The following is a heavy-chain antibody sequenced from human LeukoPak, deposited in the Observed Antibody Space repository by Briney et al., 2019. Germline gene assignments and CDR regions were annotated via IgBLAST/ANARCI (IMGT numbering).Heavy chain of an antibody. J-gene: IGHJ3*02. CDR2: ISSSSSYI. CDR3: ARGVSGWELVYDAFDI. V-gene: IGHV3-21*01. D-gene: IGHD1-26*01. Sequence: GGSLRLSCAASGFTFSSYSMNWVRQAPGKGLEWVSSISSSSSYIYYADSVKGRFTISRDNAKNSQYLQMNSLRAEDTAVYYCARGVSGWELVYDAFDIWGQGTMVTVSS. CDR1: GFTFSSYS.